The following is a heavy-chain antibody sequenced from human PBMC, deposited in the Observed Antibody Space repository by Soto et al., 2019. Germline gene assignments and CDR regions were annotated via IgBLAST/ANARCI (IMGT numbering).Heavy chain of an antibody. Sequence: GAAVKVSFKASGCTFGSYAITWVRRAPGQGLEWLGGIIPILNSPAYAQKFKARVVITADEITNTAYMELNSLRFDDTAVYYCAREAPYCTSATCPKFYDMDVWGQGTTVTVSS. CDR1: GCTFGSYA. D-gene: IGHD2-2*01. J-gene: IGHJ6*02. V-gene: IGHV1-69*13. CDR2: IIPILNSP. CDR3: AREAPYCTSATCPKFYDMDV.